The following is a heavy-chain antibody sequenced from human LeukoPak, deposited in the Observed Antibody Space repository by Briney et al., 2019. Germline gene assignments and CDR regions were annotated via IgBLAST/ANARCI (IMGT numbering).Heavy chain of an antibody. D-gene: IGHD1-26*01. CDR2: IIPIFGTA. Sequence: PLASVKVSCKASGGTFSSYAISWVRQAPGQGLEWMGGIIPIFGTANYAQKFQGRVTITADESTSTAYMELSSLRSDDTAVYYCARVEVGTTYDAFNIWGQGTMVTVSS. V-gene: IGHV1-69*13. CDR1: GGTFSSYA. CDR3: ARVEVGTTYDAFNI. J-gene: IGHJ3*02.